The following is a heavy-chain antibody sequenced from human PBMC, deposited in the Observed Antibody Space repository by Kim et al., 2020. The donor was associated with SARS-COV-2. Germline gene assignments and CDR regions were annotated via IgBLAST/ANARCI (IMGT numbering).Heavy chain of an antibody. D-gene: IGHD6-6*01. CDR2: IYYSGST. V-gene: IGHV4-39*07. J-gene: IGHJ4*02. Sequence: SETLSLTCTVSGGSISSSSYYWGWIRQPPGKGLEWIGSIYYSGSTYYNPSLKSRVTISVDTSKNQFSLKLSSVTAADTAVYYCARVKGAWQLVPHFDYWGQGTLVTVSS. CDR1: GGSISSSSYY. CDR3: ARVKGAWQLVPHFDY.